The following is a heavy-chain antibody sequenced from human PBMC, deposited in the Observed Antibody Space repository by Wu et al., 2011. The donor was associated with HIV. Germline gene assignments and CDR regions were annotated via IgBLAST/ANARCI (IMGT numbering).Heavy chain of an antibody. V-gene: IGHV1-8*02. CDR1: GYTFTSHD. D-gene: IGHD6-19*01. CDR3: AKSIAVAGRFDP. CDR2: MNPNSGNT. J-gene: IGHJ5*02. Sequence: QVQLVQSGAEVKKPGASVKVSCKASGYTFTSHDINWVRQATGQGLEWMGWMNPNSGNTGYAQKFQGRVSMIRNTSISTAYMELSSLRSEDTAVYYCAKSIAVAGRFDPGAEGTRRSPSPQ.